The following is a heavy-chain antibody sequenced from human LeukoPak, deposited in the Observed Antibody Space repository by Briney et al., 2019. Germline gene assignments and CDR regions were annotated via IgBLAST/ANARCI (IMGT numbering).Heavy chain of an antibody. Sequence: SVKVSCKASGGTFSSYAISWVRQAPGQGLEWMGGIIPIFGTANYAQKLQGRVTITADESTSTAYMELSSLRSEDTAVYYCARGNPLEGDYGFRTTYYGMDVWGQGTTVTVSS. CDR1: GGTFSSYA. CDR3: ARGNPLEGDYGFRTTYYGMDV. J-gene: IGHJ6*02. V-gene: IGHV1-69*13. D-gene: IGHD4-17*01. CDR2: IIPIFGTA.